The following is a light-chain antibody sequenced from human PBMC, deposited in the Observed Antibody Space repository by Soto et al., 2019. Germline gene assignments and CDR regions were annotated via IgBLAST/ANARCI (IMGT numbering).Light chain of an antibody. CDR2: DAS. Sequence: DIVLTQSPGPLSLSPGERVTLSCSASQRINNYLAWYQQKPGQAPRLLIYDASNRATGIPSRFSGRGSGTDFTLRISGLEPQDFVTYYCQQRAGWPYTFGQGTRLEIK. V-gene: IGKV3-11*01. J-gene: IGKJ2*01. CDR1: QRINNY. CDR3: QQRAGWPYT.